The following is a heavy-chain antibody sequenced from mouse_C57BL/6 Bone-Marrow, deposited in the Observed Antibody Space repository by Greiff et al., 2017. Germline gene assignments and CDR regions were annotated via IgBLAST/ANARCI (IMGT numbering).Heavy chain of an antibody. CDR2: IYPGGGYT. CDR3: ARGDYYGSSYWFAY. CDR1: GYTFTNYW. J-gene: IGHJ3*01. Sequence: VKLQQSGAELVRPGTSVKMSCKASGYTFTNYWIGWAKQRPGHGLEWIGDIYPGGGYTNYNEKFKGKATLTADKSSSTAYMQFSSLTSEDSAIYYCARGDYYGSSYWFAYWGQGTLVTVSA. V-gene: IGHV1-63*01. D-gene: IGHD1-1*01.